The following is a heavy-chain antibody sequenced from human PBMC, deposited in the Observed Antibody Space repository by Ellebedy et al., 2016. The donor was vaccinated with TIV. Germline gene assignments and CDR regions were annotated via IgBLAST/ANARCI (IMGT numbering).Heavy chain of an antibody. CDR1: GCTFTSYG. CDR2: MHPESGDT. D-gene: IGHD3-10*01. CDR3: ATETWYYAY. J-gene: IGHJ4*02. V-gene: IGHV1-2*02. Sequence: ASVKVSXXASGCTFTSYGIDWVRQAPGQGLEWMGWMHPESGDTHYAQKFQGRVTMTRDTSVSTAYMELTSLRFDDTAVYFCATETWYYAYWGQGTLITVSS.